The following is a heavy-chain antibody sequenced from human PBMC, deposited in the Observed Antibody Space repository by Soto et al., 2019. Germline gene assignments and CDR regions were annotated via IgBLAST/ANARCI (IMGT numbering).Heavy chain of an antibody. CDR1: GFTFSSYA. Sequence: GSLRLSCAASGFTFSSYAMSWVRQAPGKGLEWVSAISGSGGSTYYADSVKGRFTISRDNSKNTLYLQMNSLRAEDTAVYYCAKPPLPRLLWFGESFDYWGQGTLVTVSS. CDR3: AKPPLPRLLWFGESFDY. J-gene: IGHJ4*02. D-gene: IGHD3-10*01. CDR2: ISGSGGST. V-gene: IGHV3-23*01.